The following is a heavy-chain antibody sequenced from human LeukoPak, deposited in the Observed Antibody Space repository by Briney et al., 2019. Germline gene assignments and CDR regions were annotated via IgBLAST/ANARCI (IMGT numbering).Heavy chain of an antibody. CDR3: AKDRAGSGCFDY. CDR1: GYTFTSYY. D-gene: IGHD3-10*01. CDR2: INPSGGST. V-gene: IGHV1-46*04. J-gene: IGHJ4*02. Sequence: ASVKVSCKASGYTFTSYYMHWVRQAPGQGLEWMGIINPSGGSTSYADSVKGRFTISRDNSKNTLYLQMNSLRAEDTAVYYCAKDRAGSGCFDYWGQGTLVTVSS.